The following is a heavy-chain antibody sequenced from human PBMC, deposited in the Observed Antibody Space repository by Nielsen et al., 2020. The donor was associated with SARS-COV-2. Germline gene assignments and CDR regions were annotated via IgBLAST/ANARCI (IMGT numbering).Heavy chain of an antibody. V-gene: IGHV3-11*05. CDR3: ARGGTTGYFDL. Sequence: GESLKISCAASGFTFSDYYMSWIRQAPGKGLEWVSYISSSSSYTNYADSVKGRFTISRDNAKSSLYLQMNSLRAEDTAVYYCARGGTTGYFDLWGRGTLVTVSS. CDR1: GFTFSDYY. CDR2: ISSSSSYT. D-gene: IGHD1-14*01. J-gene: IGHJ2*01.